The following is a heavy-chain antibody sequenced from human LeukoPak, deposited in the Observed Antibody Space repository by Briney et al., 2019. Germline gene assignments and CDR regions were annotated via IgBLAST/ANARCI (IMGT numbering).Heavy chain of an antibody. CDR1: GFTFSSYG. J-gene: IGHJ4*02. D-gene: IGHD5-18*01. CDR2: ISYDGSNK. Sequence: GGSLRLSCAASGFTFSSYGMHWVRQAPGKGLEWVAVISYDGSNKYYADSVKGRFTISRDNSKNTLYLQMNSLRAEDTAVYYCAEEKIGAMVTGIKDYWGQGTLVTVSS. CDR3: AEEKIGAMVTGIKDY. V-gene: IGHV3-30*18.